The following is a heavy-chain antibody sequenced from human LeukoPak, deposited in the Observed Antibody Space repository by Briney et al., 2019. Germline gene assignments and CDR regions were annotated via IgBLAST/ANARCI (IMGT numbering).Heavy chain of an antibody. D-gene: IGHD4-11*01. CDR1: GFTFSTYA. V-gene: IGHV3-23*01. CDR3: ASLQD. CDR2: ITGGGGTT. Sequence: PGGSLRLSCAASGFTFSTYAMSWVRRTPGKGLEWVSAITGGGGTTYYADSVKGRFTISRDNSKNTLYLQMNSLRAEDTAVYYCASLQDWGQGTLVTVSS. J-gene: IGHJ4*02.